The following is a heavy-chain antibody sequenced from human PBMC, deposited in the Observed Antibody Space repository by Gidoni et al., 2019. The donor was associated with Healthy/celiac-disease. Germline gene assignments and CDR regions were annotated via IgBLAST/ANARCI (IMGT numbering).Heavy chain of an antibody. J-gene: IGHJ4*02. CDR1: GFTFSSYA. CDR3: ANANFPSWYMDY. V-gene: IGHV3-23*01. Sequence: EVQLLESGGGLVQPGGSLRLSCAASGFTFSSYAMSWVRQAPGKGLEWVSAISGSGGSTYYADSVKGRFTISRDNSKNTLYLQMNSLRAEDTAVYYCANANFPSWYMDYWGQGTLVTVSS. D-gene: IGHD6-13*01. CDR2: ISGSGGST.